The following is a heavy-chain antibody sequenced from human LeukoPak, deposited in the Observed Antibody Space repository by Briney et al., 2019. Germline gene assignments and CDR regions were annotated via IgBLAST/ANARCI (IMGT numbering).Heavy chain of an antibody. CDR3: TQSDYDILTDWDY. CDR2: IRSKANSYAT. CDR1: GFTFSGSV. D-gene: IGHD3-9*01. V-gene: IGHV3-73*01. Sequence: GGSLRLSCAASGFTFSGSVMHWVRQASGKGLEWVGRIRSKANSYATAYAASVKGRFTISRDDSKNTAYLQMNSLKTEDTAVYYCTQSDYDILTDWDYWGQGTLVTVSS. J-gene: IGHJ4*02.